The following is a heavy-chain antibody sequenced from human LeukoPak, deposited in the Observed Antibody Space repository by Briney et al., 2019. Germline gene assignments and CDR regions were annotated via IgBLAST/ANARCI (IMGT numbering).Heavy chain of an antibody. D-gene: IGHD6-19*01. CDR2: IRAEGDPT. CDR3: ANDGHCHDSGCPTNKVVAGHIEH. J-gene: IGHJ4*02. Sequence: GSVKVSCRASGFSFTTYSINWVRQAPGQGLEWGSGIRAEGDPTHYAHSVKGRFTITRNNSKNMLYMQLNSLRAEDTAIYYCANDGHCHDSGCPTNKVVAGHIEHWGEGNLVTVSS. CDR1: GFSFTTYS. V-gene: IGHV3-23*01.